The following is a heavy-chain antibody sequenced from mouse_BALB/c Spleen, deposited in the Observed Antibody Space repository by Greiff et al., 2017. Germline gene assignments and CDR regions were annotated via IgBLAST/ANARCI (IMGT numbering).Heavy chain of an antibody. CDR3: ARRGYCGSSWAMDY. CDR2: IDPANGNT. Sequence: VQLQLSGAELVKPGASVKLSCTASGFNIKDTYMHWVKQRPEQGLEWIGRIDPANGNTKYDPKFQGKATITADTSSNTAYLQLSSLTSEDTAVYYCARRGYCGSSWAMDYWGQGTSVTVST. J-gene: IGHJ4*01. D-gene: IGHD1-1*01. V-gene: IGHV14-3*02. CDR1: GFNIKDTY.